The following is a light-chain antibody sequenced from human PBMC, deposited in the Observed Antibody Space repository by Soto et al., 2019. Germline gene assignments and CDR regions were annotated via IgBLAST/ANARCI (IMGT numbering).Light chain of an antibody. Sequence: QLVLTQSPSASASLGASVKLTCTLSSGHSSYASAWHQQQPEKGPRYLMKLDSDGSHTKGDAIPDRFSGSSSGAERYLTISSLQSEDEADYYCQTWGTGIHVVFGGGTKLTVL. V-gene: IGLV4-69*01. J-gene: IGLJ2*01. CDR3: QTWGTGIHVV. CDR1: SGHSSYA. CDR2: LDSDGSH.